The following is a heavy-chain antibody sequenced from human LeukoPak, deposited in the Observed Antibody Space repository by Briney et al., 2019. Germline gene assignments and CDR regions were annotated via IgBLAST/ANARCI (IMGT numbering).Heavy chain of an antibody. J-gene: IGHJ6*03. CDR1: GGSISTSSYY. CDR2: IYHSGST. V-gene: IGHV4-39*01. D-gene: IGHD4-17*01. CDR3: ATTTLTLGYYYYYMDV. Sequence: SETLSLTCALSGGSISTSSYYWGWIRQPPGEGLEWIGSIYHSGSTYYNPSLKSRVTISVDTSKNQLSLKLNSVTAADTAVYYCATTTLTLGYYYYYMDVWDRGTTVTVSS.